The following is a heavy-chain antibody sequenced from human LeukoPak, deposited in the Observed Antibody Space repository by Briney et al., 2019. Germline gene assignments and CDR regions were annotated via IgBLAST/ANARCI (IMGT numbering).Heavy chain of an antibody. D-gene: IGHD2-2*01. CDR2: IYYSGST. Sequence: PSETLSLTCTVSGGSISSSSYYWGWIRQPPGKGLEWIGSIYYSGSTYYNPSLKSRVTISVDTSKNQFSLKLSSVTAADTAVYYCAREYHGEETDWFDPWGQGTLVTVSS. J-gene: IGHJ5*02. CDR1: GGSISSSSYY. CDR3: AREYHGEETDWFDP. V-gene: IGHV4-39*07.